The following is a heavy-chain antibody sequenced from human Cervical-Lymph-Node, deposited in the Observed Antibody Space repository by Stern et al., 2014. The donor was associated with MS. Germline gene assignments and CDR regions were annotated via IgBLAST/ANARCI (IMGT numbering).Heavy chain of an antibody. V-gene: IGHV2-5*02. CDR1: WFSLTTSGLG. CDR2: IYLDDEK. Sequence: QVTLKESGPTLVKPTQTLTLTCSFSWFSLTTSGLGVGWIRQPPGKALEWLALIYLDDEKRYSPSLKTRLTHTTDNSEKQVVLTMTNMDPVDTGTYYCAHIGTSRGCIFGVFDYWGQGTLVTVSS. CDR3: AHIGTSRGCIFGVFDY. D-gene: IGHD5-18*01. J-gene: IGHJ4*02.